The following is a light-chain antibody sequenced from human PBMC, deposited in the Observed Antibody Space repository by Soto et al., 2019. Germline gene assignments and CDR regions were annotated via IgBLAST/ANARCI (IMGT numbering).Light chain of an antibody. V-gene: IGKV3-20*01. CDR2: GAS. CDR3: QQYRMSPNT. CDR1: QRVDDSH. J-gene: IGKJ5*01. Sequence: EIVFTQSPGTLSLSPGERATPSCRASQRVDDSHLAWYQLRPGQAPRLLIYGASTRATGIPDRFSGSGSGTDLSLTIRGLKPEDFAVYYCQQYRMSPNTFGQGTRLEIK.